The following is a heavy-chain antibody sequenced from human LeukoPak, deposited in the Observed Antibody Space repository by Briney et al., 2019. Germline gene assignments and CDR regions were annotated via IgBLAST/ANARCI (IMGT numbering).Heavy chain of an antibody. D-gene: IGHD3-3*01. J-gene: IGHJ4*02. CDR1: GGSISSGDYY. CDR2: IYYSGST. CDR3: ASGYYDFWSGYSYYFDY. V-gene: IGHV4-30-4*01. Sequence: PSQTLSLTSTVSGGSISSGDYYWSWIRQPPGKGLEWIGYIYYSGSTYYNPSLKSRVTISVDTSKNQFFLKLSSVTAADTAVYYCASGYYDFWSGYSYYFDYWGQGTLVTVSS.